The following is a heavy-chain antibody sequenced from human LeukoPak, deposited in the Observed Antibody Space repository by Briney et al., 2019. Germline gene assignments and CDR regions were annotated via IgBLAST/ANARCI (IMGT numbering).Heavy chain of an antibody. D-gene: IGHD3-10*01. CDR3: ARSMVRGDI. CDR2: INSDGSST. J-gene: IGHJ3*02. Sequence: PGGSLRLSCAASGFTFVTYWMHWVRQAPGKGPVWVSRINSDGSSTSYADSVKGRFTISRDNAKNTLYLQMNSLRAEGTAVYYCARSMVRGDIWGQGTMVTVSS. V-gene: IGHV3-74*01. CDR1: GFTFVTYW.